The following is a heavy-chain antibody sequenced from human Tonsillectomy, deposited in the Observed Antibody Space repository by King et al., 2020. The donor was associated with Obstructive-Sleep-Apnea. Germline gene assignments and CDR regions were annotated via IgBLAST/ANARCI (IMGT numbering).Heavy chain of an antibody. CDR3: ARERVGVEAFDV. V-gene: IGHV1-2*04. J-gene: IGHJ6*02. CDR2: INPNSGGT. D-gene: IGHD1-26*01. CDR1: GYSITGYY. Sequence: DQLVLSGAEVKKPGASVKVSCKASGYSITGYYIHWVRQAPGQGLEWMGWINPNSGGTNCAQKFQGWVTMTRDTSISTAYMELNRLTSDDTAVYYCARERVGVEAFDVWGQGTTVTVSS.